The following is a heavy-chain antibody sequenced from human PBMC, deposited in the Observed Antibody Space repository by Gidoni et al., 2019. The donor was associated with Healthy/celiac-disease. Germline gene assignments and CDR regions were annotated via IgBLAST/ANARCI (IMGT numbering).Heavy chain of an antibody. CDR1: GFTCRTAW. V-gene: IGHV3-15*01. Sequence: EVQLVESGGGLVKPGGTLRLSCAASGFTCRTAWMHWVRQGPGRGLEWFARIKSKTDGGTTDYAAPVKGRFTISRDDSKNTLYLQMNSLKIEDPSVYYCTTDREYYYDSSGYSADYWGQGTLVTVSS. CDR3: TTDREYYYDSSGYSADY. J-gene: IGHJ4*02. CDR2: IKSKTDGGTT. D-gene: IGHD3-22*01.